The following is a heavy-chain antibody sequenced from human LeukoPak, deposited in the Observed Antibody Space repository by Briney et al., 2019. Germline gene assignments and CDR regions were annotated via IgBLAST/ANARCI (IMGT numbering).Heavy chain of an antibody. Sequence: KPSETLSLTCTVSGGSISSYYWSWIRQPPGKGLEWIGYIYYSGSTNYNPSLKSRVTISVDTSKNQFSLKLSSVTAADTAVYYCARGVNDFWSGDSAYYYYYYMDVWGKGTTGTVSS. V-gene: IGHV4-59*01. CDR2: IYYSGST. D-gene: IGHD3-3*01. CDR3: ARGVNDFWSGDSAYYYYYYMDV. CDR1: GGSISSYY. J-gene: IGHJ6*03.